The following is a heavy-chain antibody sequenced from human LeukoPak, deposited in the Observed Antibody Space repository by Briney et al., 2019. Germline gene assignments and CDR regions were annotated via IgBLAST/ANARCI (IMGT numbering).Heavy chain of an antibody. CDR2: FYRGGGT. V-gene: IGHV3-66*01. D-gene: IGHD3-10*01. J-gene: IGHJ4*02. Sequence: GGSLNLPCQASGFTFRSNSMTGAPQPPGKGLRWCHLFYRGGGTYYADSVKGRFSISRENSKKTLYLQKNSLRDEDTAVYYCVRVEGSGSYYYSFNYWAQGTLVTVSS. CDR1: GFTFRSNS. CDR3: VRVEGSGSYYYSFNY.